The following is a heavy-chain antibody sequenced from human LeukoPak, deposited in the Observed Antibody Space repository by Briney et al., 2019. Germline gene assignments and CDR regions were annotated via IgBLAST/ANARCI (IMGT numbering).Heavy chain of an antibody. D-gene: IGHD4-11*01. J-gene: IGHJ3*02. V-gene: IGHV5-51*01. CDR1: GYSFTSYW. CDR2: IYSGDSDT. Sequence: GGSPKISWKGSGYSFTSYWIGWVRQMPGKGLEWMGIIYSGDSDTIYSPSFQGQVTISADKSISTAYLQWSSLKASDTAMYYCARLLRDYDVFDIWGQGTMVTVSS. CDR3: ARLLRDYDVFDI.